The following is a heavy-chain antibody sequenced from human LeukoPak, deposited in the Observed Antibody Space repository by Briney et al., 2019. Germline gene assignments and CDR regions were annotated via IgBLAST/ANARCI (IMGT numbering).Heavy chain of an antibody. Sequence: QPGGSLRLSCAASGFTFSNFAMTWVRQAPGKGLEWVSSISDIGPNTYYAASVKGRFTISRDTSKNTLYLQMNSLRAEDTAIYYCTKRLSLRFDAFDIWGPGTMVTVSS. CDR3: TKRLSLRFDAFDI. CDR2: ISDIGPNT. J-gene: IGHJ3*02. D-gene: IGHD3-3*01. CDR1: GFTFSNFA. V-gene: IGHV3-23*01.